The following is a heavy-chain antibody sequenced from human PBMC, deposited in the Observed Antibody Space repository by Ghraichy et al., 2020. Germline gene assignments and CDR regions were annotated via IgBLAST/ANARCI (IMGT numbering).Heavy chain of an antibody. V-gene: IGHV4-31*03. J-gene: IGHJ4*02. CDR2: IYYSGST. CDR1: GGSISSGGYY. CDR3: ARVGDSSGYYSLYYFDY. D-gene: IGHD3-22*01. Sequence: SETLSLTCTVSGGSISSGGYYWSWIRQHPGKGLEWIGYIYYSGSTYYNPSLKSRVTISVDTSKNQFSLKLSSVTAADTAVYYCARVGDSSGYYSLYYFDYWGQGTLVTVSS.